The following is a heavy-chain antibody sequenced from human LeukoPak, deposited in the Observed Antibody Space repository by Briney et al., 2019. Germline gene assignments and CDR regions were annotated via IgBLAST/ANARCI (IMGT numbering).Heavy chain of an antibody. CDR2: LSGSGSTT. CDR3: AKGIYSSGWSYFDY. Sequence: GWSLTLPCPASGFTLRNSAMSELRPAPAKGLAGVPTLSGSGSTTYYADSVKGRFTISRDHPKTTLYLQMNSLRAEDTAVYYCAKGIYSSGWSYFDYWGHGTLVTVSS. D-gene: IGHD6-19*01. CDR1: GFTLRNSA. V-gene: IGHV3-23*01. J-gene: IGHJ4*01.